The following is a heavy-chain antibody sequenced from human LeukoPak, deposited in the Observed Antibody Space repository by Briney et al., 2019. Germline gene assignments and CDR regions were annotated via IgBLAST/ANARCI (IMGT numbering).Heavy chain of an antibody. CDR1: GGSISSSSYS. V-gene: IGHV4-39*01. D-gene: IGHD2-15*01. J-gene: IGHJ5*02. CDR3: APEVVVAATRSFDP. CDR2: IYYSGST. Sequence: SETLSLTCTVSGGSISSSSYSWGWIRQPPGKGLEWIGSIYYSGSTYYNPSLKSRVTISVDTSKNQFSLKLSSVTAADTAVYYCAPEVVVAATRSFDPWGQGTLVTVSS.